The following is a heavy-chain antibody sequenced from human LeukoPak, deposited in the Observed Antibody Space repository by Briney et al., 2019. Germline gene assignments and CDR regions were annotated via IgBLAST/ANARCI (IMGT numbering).Heavy chain of an antibody. CDR2: ISAYNGNT. V-gene: IGHV1-18*01. D-gene: IGHD6-13*01. J-gene: IGHJ6*03. Sequence: ASVKVSCKASGYTFTSYGISWVRQAPGQGLEWMGWISAYNGNTNYAQKLQGRVTMTEDTSTDTAYMELSSLRSEDTAVYYCATGTLAAAGTGGYYYMDVWGKGTTVTISS. CDR1: GYTFTSYG. CDR3: ATGTLAAAGTGGYYYMDV.